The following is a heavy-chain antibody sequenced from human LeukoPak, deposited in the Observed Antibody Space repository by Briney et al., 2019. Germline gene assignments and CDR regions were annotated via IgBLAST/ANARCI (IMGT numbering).Heavy chain of an antibody. D-gene: IGHD4-11*01. Sequence: GGSLRLSCAASGFTSSSYAMSWVRQAPGKGLEWVSAISGSGGSTYYADSVKGRFTISRDNSKNTLYLQMNSLRAEDTAVYYCAKDDYSNDWFDPWGQGTLVTVSS. CDR2: ISGSGGST. V-gene: IGHV3-23*01. CDR1: GFTSSSYA. J-gene: IGHJ5*02. CDR3: AKDDYSNDWFDP.